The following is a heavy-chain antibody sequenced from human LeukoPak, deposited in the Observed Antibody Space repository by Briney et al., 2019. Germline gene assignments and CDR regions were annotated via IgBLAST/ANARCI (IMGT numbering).Heavy chain of an antibody. V-gene: IGHV4-34*01. CDR2: INHSGST. D-gene: IGHD6-6*01. J-gene: IGHJ5*02. CDR3: ARRGRVGSSWGFDP. Sequence: KASETLSLTCAVYGGSFSGYYWSWIRQPPGKGLEWIGEINHSGSTNYNPSLKSRVTISVDTSKNQFSLKLSSVTAADTAVYYCARRGRVGSSWGFDPWGQGTLVTVSS. CDR1: GGSFSGYY.